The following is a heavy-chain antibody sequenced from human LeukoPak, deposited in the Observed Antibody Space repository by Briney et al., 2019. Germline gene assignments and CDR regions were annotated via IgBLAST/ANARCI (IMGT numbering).Heavy chain of an antibody. D-gene: IGHD3-22*01. V-gene: IGHV5-51*01. Sequence: GESLKISCKGSGYSFTSYWIGWVRQMPGKGLEWMGIIYPGDSDTRYSPSFQGQVTISADKSISTAYLQWSSLKASDTAMYYCARRSYYDSSGLTRGSFDYWGQGTLVTVSP. CDR3: ARRSYYDSSGLTRGSFDY. CDR1: GYSFTSYW. CDR2: IYPGDSDT. J-gene: IGHJ4*02.